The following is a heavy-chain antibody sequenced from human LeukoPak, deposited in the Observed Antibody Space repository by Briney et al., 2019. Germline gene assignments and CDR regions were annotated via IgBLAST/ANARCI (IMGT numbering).Heavy chain of an antibody. CDR1: GYTFTSYG. V-gene: IGHV1-18*01. CDR2: ISAYNGNT. CDR3: ARDCSGGSCYVSGRALRGYCYGMDV. J-gene: IGHJ6*02. Sequence: EASVKVSCKASGYTFTSYGISWVRQAPGQGLEWMGWISAYNGNTNYAQKLQGRVTMTTDTSTSTAYMELRSLRSDDTAVYYCARDCSGGSCYVSGRALRGYCYGMDVWGQGTTVTVSS. D-gene: IGHD2-15*01.